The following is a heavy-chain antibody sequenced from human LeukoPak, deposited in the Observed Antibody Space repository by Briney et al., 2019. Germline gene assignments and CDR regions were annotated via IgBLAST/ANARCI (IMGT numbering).Heavy chain of an antibody. Sequence: GGSLTPSCAASGFTFSSYAMTLVRQAPGKGLELVSTFSISGGSTYYADSVKGRFTISRDTSKNPLFLQMNSLSAEDTAVYYCAKYCSGGNCYSGLYWGQGTLVTVSS. D-gene: IGHD2-15*01. CDR3: AKYCSGGNCYSGLY. CDR1: GFTFSSYA. V-gene: IGHV3-23*01. J-gene: IGHJ4*02. CDR2: FSISGGST.